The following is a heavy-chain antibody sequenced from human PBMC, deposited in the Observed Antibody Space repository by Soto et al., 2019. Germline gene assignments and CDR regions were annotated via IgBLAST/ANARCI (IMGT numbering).Heavy chain of an antibody. CDR2: IYHSGST. Sequence: PSETLSLTCAVSGGSISSSNWWSWVRQPPGKGLEWIGEIYHSGSTNYNPSLKSRVTISVDKSKNQFSLKLSSVTAADTAVYYCARNYCSGGSCYDGWFDPWGQGTLVTVS. CDR3: ARNYCSGGSCYDGWFDP. J-gene: IGHJ5*02. CDR1: GGSISSSNW. V-gene: IGHV4-4*02. D-gene: IGHD2-15*01.